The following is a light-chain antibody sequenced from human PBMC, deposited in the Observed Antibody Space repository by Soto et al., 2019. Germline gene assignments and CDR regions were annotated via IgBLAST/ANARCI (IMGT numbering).Light chain of an antibody. CDR1: QSLVYNNGNTY. Sequence: DVVMTQSPLSLPVTLGQPASISCRSSQSLVYNNGNTYLTWFQQRPGQSPRRLIYQVSNRDSGVPDRFSGSGSRTDFTLKISRVEADDVAVYYCMQGTHWPRTFGQGTKLEIK. CDR2: QVS. V-gene: IGKV2-30*01. CDR3: MQGTHWPRT. J-gene: IGKJ1*01.